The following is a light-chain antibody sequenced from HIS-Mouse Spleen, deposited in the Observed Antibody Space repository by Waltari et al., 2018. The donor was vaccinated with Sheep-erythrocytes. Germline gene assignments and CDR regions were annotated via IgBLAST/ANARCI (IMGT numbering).Light chain of an antibody. CDR2: EGS. CDR1: SSDVGSYNH. V-gene: IGLV2-23*01. Sequence: QSALTQPASVSGSPGQSITISCTGTSSDVGSYNHVSWYQQHPGKAPKLMIYEGSKRHSGVSNRFAGSKSGNTASLTISGLQAEDEADYYCCSYAGSSTPWVFGGGTKLTVL. CDR3: CSYAGSSTPWV. J-gene: IGLJ3*02.